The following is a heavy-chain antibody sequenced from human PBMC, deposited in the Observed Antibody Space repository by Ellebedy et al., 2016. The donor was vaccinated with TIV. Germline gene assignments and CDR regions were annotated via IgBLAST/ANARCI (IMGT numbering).Heavy chain of an antibody. CDR3: AREVWGHWYFDL. J-gene: IGHJ2*01. CDR2: IYHSGKT. CDR1: GDSISSGGYS. V-gene: IGHV4-30-2*01. Sequence: SETLSLTXAVSGDSISSGGYSWSWIRQPPGKGLEWIGYIYHSGKTYYNPSLKSRVTISVDRPKNQFSVRLNSVTAADTAVYYCAREVWGHWYFDLWGRGTLVTVSS. D-gene: IGHD3-16*01.